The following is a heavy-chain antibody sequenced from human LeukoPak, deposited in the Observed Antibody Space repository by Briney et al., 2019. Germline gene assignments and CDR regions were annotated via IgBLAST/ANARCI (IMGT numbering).Heavy chain of an antibody. J-gene: IGHJ1*01. V-gene: IGHV4-61*02. CDR2: ILTTGST. Sequence: SETLSLTCAVSGAAINSGSYYWTWIRQPAGKALEWIGRILTTGSTNYNPSLKSRVTISIDTSKNQFSLKLSSVTAADTAVYYCARGPPTVTRKKQQRTFLDYSQHWGQGTLVTVSS. D-gene: IGHD4-17*01. CDR1: GAAINSGSYY. CDR3: ARGPPTVTRKKQQRTFLDYSQH.